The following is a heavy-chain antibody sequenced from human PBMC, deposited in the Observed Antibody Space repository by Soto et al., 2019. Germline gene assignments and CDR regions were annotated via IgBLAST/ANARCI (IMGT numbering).Heavy chain of an antibody. Sequence: GGSLRLSCAASGFTFSSYWMHWVRQTPGKGLVWVSRIDNVGSVTTYADSVKGRFTISRDNAKNTLYLQMNSLRAEDTAVYYCARDQTVAGPTTSDYCGQGTLVTVSS. CDR2: IDNVGSVT. J-gene: IGHJ4*02. CDR3: ARDQTVAGPTTSDY. V-gene: IGHV3-74*01. D-gene: IGHD6-19*01. CDR1: GFTFSSYW.